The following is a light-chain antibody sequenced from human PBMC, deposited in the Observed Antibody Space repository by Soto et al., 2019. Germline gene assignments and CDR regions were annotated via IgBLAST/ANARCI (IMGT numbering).Light chain of an antibody. Sequence: EIVLTQSPGTLSVSPGERATLFCRASQSISSTYLAWYQQKPGQAPSLRIYGASNRATGIPDRLSGRGSGTDFTLTISSLESEDSAIYYCQEYGSWTFGQGTKVEIK. J-gene: IGKJ1*01. V-gene: IGKV3-20*01. CDR3: QEYGSWT. CDR1: QSISSTY. CDR2: GAS.